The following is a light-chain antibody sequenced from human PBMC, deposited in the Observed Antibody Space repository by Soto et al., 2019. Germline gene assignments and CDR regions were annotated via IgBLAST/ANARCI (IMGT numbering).Light chain of an antibody. Sequence: EIVRTQSPATLAVSPGERATLSCRASQSVSSNLAWYQQKPCQAPRLLIYGASTRATGIPARFSGSGSGTEFTLTISSLQSEDFAVYYCQQYNNWLLTCGPGTKVDI. V-gene: IGKV3-15*01. J-gene: IGKJ3*01. CDR2: GAS. CDR1: QSVSSN. CDR3: QQYNNWLLT.